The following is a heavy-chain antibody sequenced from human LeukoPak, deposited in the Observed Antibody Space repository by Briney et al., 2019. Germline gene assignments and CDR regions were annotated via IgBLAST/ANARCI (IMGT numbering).Heavy chain of an antibody. CDR3: ARGSPYCSSTSCHGGYYGMDV. D-gene: IGHD2-2*01. CDR1: GFTFSSYG. J-gene: IGHJ6*04. CDR2: IWYDGSNK. V-gene: IGHV3-33*01. Sequence: PGRSLRLSCAASGFTFSSYGMHWVRQAPGKGLEWVAVIWYDGSNKYYADSVKGRFTISRDNSKNTLYLHMNSLRAEDTAVYYCARGSPYCSSTSCHGGYYGMDVWGKGTTVTVSS.